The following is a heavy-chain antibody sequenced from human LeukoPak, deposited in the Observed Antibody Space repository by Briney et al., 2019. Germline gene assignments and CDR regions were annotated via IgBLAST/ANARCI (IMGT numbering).Heavy chain of an antibody. D-gene: IGHD1-1*01. Sequence: QPGGSLRLSCAASGFIFSSHTMHWVRQAPGKGLEWVALISKDGTNDYYADSVKGRFTISRDNSKNTLYLQMNSLISEDTAVYYCARSTVGTMTCLGDYWGQGTLVTVSS. CDR3: ARSTVGTMTCLGDY. CDR2: ISKDGTND. CDR1: GFIFSSHT. J-gene: IGHJ4*02. V-gene: IGHV3-30-3*01.